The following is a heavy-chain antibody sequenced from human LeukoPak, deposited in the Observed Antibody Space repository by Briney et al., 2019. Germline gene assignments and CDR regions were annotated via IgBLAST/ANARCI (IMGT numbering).Heavy chain of an antibody. D-gene: IGHD3-22*01. CDR2: IYYSGRT. V-gene: IGHV4-39*02. CDR3: ARRRYYDSTGYFD. CDR1: GGFISSSSYY. Sequence: SETLSLTCTVSGGFISSSSYYWGWIRQPPGKGLEWIGDIYYSGRTYYNPSLRSRVSISLDTSMNHFPLTLSSVTAADTAGYYCARRRYYDSTGYFDWGRGSLVIVSS. J-gene: IGHJ1*01.